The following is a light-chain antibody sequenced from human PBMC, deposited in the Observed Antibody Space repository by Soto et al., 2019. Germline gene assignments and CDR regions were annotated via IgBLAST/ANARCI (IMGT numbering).Light chain of an antibody. V-gene: IGLV1-40*01. CDR3: QSYDTSLSGVI. CDR1: SSNIGAGYD. Sequence: QSVLTQTPSVSGAPGQKITMSCTGSSSNIGAGYDVHWYQQLPGAAPRLLIYADNNRPSGVPDRFSASNSGTSASLAITGLQGEDEAVYYRQSYDTSLSGVIFGAGTKLTVL. J-gene: IGLJ2*01. CDR2: ADN.